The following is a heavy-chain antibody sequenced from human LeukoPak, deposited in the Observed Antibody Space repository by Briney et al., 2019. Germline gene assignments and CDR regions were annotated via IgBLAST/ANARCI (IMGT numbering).Heavy chain of an antibody. J-gene: IGHJ4*02. CDR1: GFTFSSYG. CDR2: IRYDGSNK. V-gene: IGHV3-30*02. Sequence: GGSLRLSCAASGFTFSSYGMHWVRQAPGKGLEWVAFIRYDGSNKYYADSVKGRFTISRDNSKNTLFLQMNSLRAEDTAVYYCAKGANRHDYYGRFDYWGQGTLVTVSS. D-gene: IGHD3-10*01. CDR3: AKGANRHDYYGRFDY.